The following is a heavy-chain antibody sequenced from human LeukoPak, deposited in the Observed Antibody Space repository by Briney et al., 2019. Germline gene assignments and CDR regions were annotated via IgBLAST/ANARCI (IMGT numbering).Heavy chain of an antibody. CDR1: GFTFSSNA. J-gene: IGHJ3*02. D-gene: IGHD2-15*01. V-gene: IGHV3-23*01. CDR2: ISGSGGST. Sequence: GGSLRLSCAAPGFTFSSNAMSWVRQAPGKGLEWVSGISGSGGSTHYADSVKDRFTISRDNSKNTLYLQMNSLRAEDTAVYYCAKETVVVVAATPDAFDIWGQGTMVTVSS. CDR3: AKETVVVVAATPDAFDI.